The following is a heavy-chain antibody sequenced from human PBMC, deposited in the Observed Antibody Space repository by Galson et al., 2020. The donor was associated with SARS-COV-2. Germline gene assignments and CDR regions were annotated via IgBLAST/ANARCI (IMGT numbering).Heavy chain of an antibody. CDR2: IKQDGSEK. Sequence: TGGSLRLSCAASGFTFSSYWMSWVRQAPGKGLEWVANIKQDGSEKYYVDSVKGRFTISRDNAKNSLYLQMNSLRAEDTAVYYCARETYYDPDGMDVWGQGTTVTVSS. D-gene: IGHD3-3*01. V-gene: IGHV3-7*01. J-gene: IGHJ6*02. CDR3: ARETYYDPDGMDV. CDR1: GFTFSSYW.